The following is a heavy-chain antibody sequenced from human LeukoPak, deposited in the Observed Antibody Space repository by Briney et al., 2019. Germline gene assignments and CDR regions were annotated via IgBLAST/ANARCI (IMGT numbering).Heavy chain of an antibody. CDR3: ARDYSAGAYDYVWGSYRPFDY. Sequence: ASVKVSCKASGYTFTGYYMHWVRQAPGQGLESMGWINPNSGGTNYAQKFQGRVTMTRDTSISTAYMELSRLRSDDTAVYYCARDYSAGAYDYVWGSYRPFDYWGQGTLVTVSS. D-gene: IGHD3-16*02. CDR2: INPNSGGT. CDR1: GYTFTGYY. V-gene: IGHV1-2*02. J-gene: IGHJ4*02.